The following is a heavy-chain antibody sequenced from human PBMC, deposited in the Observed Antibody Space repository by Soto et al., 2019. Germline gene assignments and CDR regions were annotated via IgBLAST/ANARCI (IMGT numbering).Heavy chain of an antibody. V-gene: IGHV4-31*03. CDR3: ARNYYNSKGYGY. D-gene: IGHD3-22*01. CDR2: INYSGST. Sequence: SESLSLTCTVSGGSINSGVDYWSWIHQHPGKGLEWIGYINYSGSTNYNPSLKSRITISRDTSKNQFSLKLSSVTAADTAVYYCARNYYNSKGYGYWGQGTLVTVSS. J-gene: IGHJ4*02. CDR1: GGSINSGVDY.